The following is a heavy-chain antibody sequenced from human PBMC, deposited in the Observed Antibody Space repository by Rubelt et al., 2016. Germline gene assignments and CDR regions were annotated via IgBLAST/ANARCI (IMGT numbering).Heavy chain of an antibody. CDR3: AKDTFSYSSGWYHD. V-gene: IGHV3-48*01. D-gene: IGHD6-19*01. CDR2: ISTSSTTI. Sequence: VRQAPGKVLEWVSYISTSSTTIYYADSVRGRFTISRDNAKNSLYLQLNSLRAEDTAVYYCAKDTFSYSSGWYHDWGQGTLVTVSS. J-gene: IGHJ4*02.